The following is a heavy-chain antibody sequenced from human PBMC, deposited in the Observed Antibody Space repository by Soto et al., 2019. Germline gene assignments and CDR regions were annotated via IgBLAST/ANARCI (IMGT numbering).Heavy chain of an antibody. CDR2: IIPIFGTT. J-gene: IGHJ4*02. V-gene: IGHV1-69*12. CDR3: ARDGGAATFDY. CDR1: GGTFSGYA. D-gene: IGHD1-26*01. Sequence: QVQLVQSGAEVKKPGSSVKVSSKAFGGTFSGYAINWIRQAPGQGLEWMGGIIPIFGTTTYAQRFQARVTITADESTSTAYMELSSLRSEDTALYYCARDGGAATFDYWGQGTLVTVSS.